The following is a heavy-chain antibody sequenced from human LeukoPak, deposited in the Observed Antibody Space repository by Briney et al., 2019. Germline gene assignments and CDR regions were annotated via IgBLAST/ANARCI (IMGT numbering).Heavy chain of an antibody. CDR3: ARGYGFWSGTAPYYFDY. CDR1: GGSISSGANY. CDR2: ISHSESA. D-gene: IGHD3-3*01. Sequence: SQTLSLTCTVSGGSISSGANYWSWIRQPPGRGLEWIGYISHSESAYYSPSLESRITISVDRSKNQFSLKLNSVTAADTAVYYCARGYGFWSGTAPYYFDYWGQGTLVTVSS. V-gene: IGHV4-30-2*01. J-gene: IGHJ4*02.